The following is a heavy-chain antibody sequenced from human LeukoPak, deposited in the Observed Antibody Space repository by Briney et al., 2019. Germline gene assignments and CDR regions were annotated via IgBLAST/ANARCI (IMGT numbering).Heavy chain of an antibody. D-gene: IGHD6-13*01. CDR1: GFTVGTNY. J-gene: IGHJ4*02. V-gene: IGHV3-53*01. Sequence: PGGSLRLSCEASGFTVGTNYMSWVRQAPGKGLQWVSVIYSGNSTYYTDFVRGRFTISRDNAKNTLYLHMISLRADDTAVYYCARLAAGKVIDYWGQGTLVTVSS. CDR3: ARLAAGKVIDY. CDR2: IYSGNST.